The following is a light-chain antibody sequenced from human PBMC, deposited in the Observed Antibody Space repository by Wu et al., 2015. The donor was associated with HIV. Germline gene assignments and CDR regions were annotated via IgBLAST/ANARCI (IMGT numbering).Light chain of an antibody. Sequence: IQMTQSPSTLAASVGDRVTITCRASQTINDWLAWYQQKLGKAPRLLIYKASSLETGVPSRFSGSGSGTEFTLTITGLQPDDSATYFCQQYKRFWGGTFGRRDRRGIQT. CDR1: QTINDW. CDR2: KAS. CDR3: QQYKRFWGGT. J-gene: IGKJ1*01. V-gene: IGKV1-5*03.